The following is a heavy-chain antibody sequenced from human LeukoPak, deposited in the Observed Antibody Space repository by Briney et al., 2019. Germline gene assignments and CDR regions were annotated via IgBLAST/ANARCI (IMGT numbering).Heavy chain of an antibody. Sequence: KPSETLSLTRTVSNGSISSYDSYWSWIRQPPGKGLDWIAYIYYGGSTDSTPSLKSRVTISVDTSKNQFSLRLTSVTAADTAVYYCARVSRGGSGSGAFDIWGQGTMVTVSS. J-gene: IGHJ3*02. D-gene: IGHD3-10*01. V-gene: IGHV4-30-4*01. CDR3: ARVSRGGSGSGAFDI. CDR1: NGSISSYDSY. CDR2: IYYGGST.